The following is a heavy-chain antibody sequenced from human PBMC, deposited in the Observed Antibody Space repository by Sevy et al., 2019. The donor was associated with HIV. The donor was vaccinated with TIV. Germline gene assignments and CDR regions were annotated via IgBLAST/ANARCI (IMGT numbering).Heavy chain of an antibody. V-gene: IGHV3-30*03. CDR2: ICKEGTIK. CDR1: GFTFSSYV. J-gene: IGHJ4*02. Sequence: GGSLRLSCAASGFTFSSYVMHWVRQAPGKGLEWVALICKEGTIKYYADSVKGRFTISRDNSKDTLFLQMNSLTPEDTAVYYCARGGGYCGGDCYSIDYWGQGALVTVSS. D-gene: IGHD2-21*02. CDR3: ARGGGYCGGDCYSIDY.